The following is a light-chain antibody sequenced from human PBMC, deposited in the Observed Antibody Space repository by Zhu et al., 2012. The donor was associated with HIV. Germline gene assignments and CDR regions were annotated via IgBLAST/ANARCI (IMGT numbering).Light chain of an antibody. CDR2: DAS. Sequence: IVLTQSPATLSLSPGERATVSCRASRSVSSFLAWYQQKPGQAPRLLIYDASKRAAGIPTRFSGSGSGTDFTLTISSLEPEDFALYYCQQHSNWPLTFGGGTKVEIK. CDR1: RSVSSF. V-gene: IGKV3-11*01. CDR3: QQHSNWPLT. J-gene: IGKJ4*01.